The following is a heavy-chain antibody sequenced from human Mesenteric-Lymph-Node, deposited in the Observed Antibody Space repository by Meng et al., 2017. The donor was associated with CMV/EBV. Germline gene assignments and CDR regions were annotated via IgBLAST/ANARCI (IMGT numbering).Heavy chain of an antibody. CDR3: AKIPAYDSSGYSLPYYFDY. Sequence: SVKVSCKASGGTFSSQAISWVRQAPGQGLEWMGGIIPLFGTANYAQPFQGRVTITTDASTNTAYMELSSLRSEDTAVYYCAKIPAYDSSGYSLPYYFDYWGQGTLVTVSS. J-gene: IGHJ4*02. CDR2: IIPLFGTA. CDR1: GGTFSSQA. V-gene: IGHV1-69*05. D-gene: IGHD3-22*01.